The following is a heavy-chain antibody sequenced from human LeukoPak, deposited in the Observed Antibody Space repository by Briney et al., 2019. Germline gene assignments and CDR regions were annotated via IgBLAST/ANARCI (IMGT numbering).Heavy chain of an antibody. CDR3: ARGLTGESGSYLTWFDP. V-gene: IGHV4-34*01. CDR2: INHSGST. Sequence: SETLSLTCAVYGGSFSGYYWSWIRQPPGKGLEWIGEINHSGSTNYNPSLKSRVTISVDTSKNQFSLKLSSVTAADTAVHYCARGLTGESGSYLTWFDPWGQGTLVTVSS. J-gene: IGHJ5*02. D-gene: IGHD1-26*01. CDR1: GGSFSGYY.